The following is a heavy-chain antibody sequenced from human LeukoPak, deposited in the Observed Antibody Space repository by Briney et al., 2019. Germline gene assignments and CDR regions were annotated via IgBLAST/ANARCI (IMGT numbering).Heavy chain of an antibody. CDR3: TKELHVAVAVADYYYFYMDV. CDR1: GLAFSSFA. D-gene: IGHD6-19*01. CDR2: INGGGNTT. V-gene: IGHV3-23*01. Sequence: GGSLRLSCAASGLAFSSFATGWVRQSPGKGLEWLSTINGGGNTTFYADSVKGRFTISRDNSKNTLYLHMDSLRPDDTAIYYCTKELHVAVAVADYYYFYMDVWGRGTAVTVSS. J-gene: IGHJ6*03.